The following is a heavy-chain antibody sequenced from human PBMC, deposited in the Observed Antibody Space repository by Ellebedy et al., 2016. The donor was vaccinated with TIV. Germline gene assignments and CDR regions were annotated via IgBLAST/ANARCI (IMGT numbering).Heavy chain of an antibody. Sequence: PGGSLRLSCAASGFTFDDYAMHWVRQAPGKGLEWVSFISADGDSTNYADSVKGRFTISRDNSKNSLYLQMNSLRIEDNALYYCAKDTVVVVPAATYGMDVWGQGTTVTVSS. D-gene: IGHD2-2*01. V-gene: IGHV3-43*02. J-gene: IGHJ6*02. CDR1: GFTFDDYA. CDR3: AKDTVVVVPAATYGMDV. CDR2: ISADGDST.